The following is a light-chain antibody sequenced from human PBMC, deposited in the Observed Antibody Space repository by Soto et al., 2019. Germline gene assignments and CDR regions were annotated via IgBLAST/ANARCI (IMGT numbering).Light chain of an antibody. CDR1: SSDLGNYNF. V-gene: IGLV2-8*01. J-gene: IGLJ2*01. CDR3: SSYAGSNNFVI. CDR2: EVT. Sequence: QSALTQPPSASGSPGQSVTISCTGTSSDLGNYNFVSWYQQHPGKAPKLIIYEVTKRPSGVPDRFSGSKSGNMASLTVSGLQAEDEGDYYCSSYAGSNNFVIFGGGTKVTVL.